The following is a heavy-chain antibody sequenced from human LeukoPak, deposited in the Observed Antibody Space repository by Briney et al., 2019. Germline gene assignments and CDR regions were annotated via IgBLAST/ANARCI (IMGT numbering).Heavy chain of an antibody. CDR1: GFTFSSYA. CDR3: ARVGPYYFDH. CDR2: ISYDGSNK. J-gene: IGHJ4*02. Sequence: GGSLRLSCAASGFTFSSYAMHWVRQAPGKGLEWVAVISYDGSNKYYADSVKGRFTISRDNSKNTLYLQVNSLRAEDTAVYYCARVGPYYFDHWGQGTLVTVSS. V-gene: IGHV3-30*14.